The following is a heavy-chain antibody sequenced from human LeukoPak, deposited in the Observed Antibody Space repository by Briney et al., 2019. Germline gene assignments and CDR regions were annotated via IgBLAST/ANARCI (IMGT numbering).Heavy chain of an antibody. CDR1: GFTFNIYE. D-gene: IGHD5-18*01. CDR2: ISSYRNII. J-gene: IGHJ4*02. V-gene: IGHV3-48*03. Sequence: GGSLRLSCAASGFTFNIYEMNWVRQAPGKGLEGVSYISSYRNIIYYADSVKGRFTISRDNAKNSLYLQMNSLRAEDTAVYYCAGSRYPAPPDTNYRGQGTLVTVSS. CDR3: AGSRYPAPPDTNY.